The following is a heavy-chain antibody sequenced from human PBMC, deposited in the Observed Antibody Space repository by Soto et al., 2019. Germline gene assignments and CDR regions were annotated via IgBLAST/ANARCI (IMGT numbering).Heavy chain of an antibody. D-gene: IGHD2-2*01. J-gene: IGHJ5*02. CDR2: ISTTGTTK. CDR3: AREAGGVVPAQWGFDA. CDR1: GFTFDSYE. Sequence: EVQLVESGGGLVQPGGSLRLSCAASGFTFDSYEMNWVRQAPGKGLEWVSYISTTGTTKHYADSVRGRFTMSRDNAKNSVDLQLNSLRVEDTAVYYCAREAGGVVPAQWGFDAWGQGILVTVSS. V-gene: IGHV3-48*03.